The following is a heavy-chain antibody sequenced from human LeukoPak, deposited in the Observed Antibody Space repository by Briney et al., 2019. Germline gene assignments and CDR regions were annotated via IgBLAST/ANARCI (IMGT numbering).Heavy chain of an antibody. J-gene: IGHJ6*02. Sequence: SETLSLTCTVSGGSISSSNYYWGWIRQPPGKGLEWLGSMSYRRSSYYNPSLMSRVTISVDTSKNQFSLKLSSVTAADTAVYYCARQQGDYGDHSFMDVWGQGTTVTVSS. CDR1: GGSISSSNYY. D-gene: IGHD4-17*01. CDR2: MSYRRSS. CDR3: ARQQGDYGDHSFMDV. V-gene: IGHV4-39*01.